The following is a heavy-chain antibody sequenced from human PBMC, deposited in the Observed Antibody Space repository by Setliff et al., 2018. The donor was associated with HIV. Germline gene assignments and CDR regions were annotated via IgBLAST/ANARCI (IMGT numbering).Heavy chain of an antibody. Sequence: NPSETLPLTCAVYGESFSGYYWNWIRQPPGKGLEWIGEINHSGSTKYNPSLKSRVTISVDTSKKQFSLKLSSVTAADTAVYYCARGFSGHYSFTGYMDVWGKGTTVTVSS. D-gene: IGHD3-22*01. CDR2: INHSGST. CDR3: ARGFSGHYSFTGYMDV. V-gene: IGHV4-34*01. CDR1: GESFSGYY. J-gene: IGHJ6*03.